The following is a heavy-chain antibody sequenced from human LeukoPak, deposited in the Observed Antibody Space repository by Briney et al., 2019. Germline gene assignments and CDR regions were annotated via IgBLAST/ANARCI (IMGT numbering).Heavy chain of an antibody. CDR2: ISSSSSYI. CDR1: GLTFSSYS. J-gene: IGHJ4*02. Sequence: PGGSLRLSCAASGLTFSSYSMNWVRQAPGKGLEWVSSISSSSSYIYYADSVKGRFTISRDNAKNSLYLQMNSLRAEDTAVYYCARDGGDYDILTGYGYWGQGTLVTVSS. D-gene: IGHD3-9*01. CDR3: ARDGGDYDILTGYGY. V-gene: IGHV3-21*01.